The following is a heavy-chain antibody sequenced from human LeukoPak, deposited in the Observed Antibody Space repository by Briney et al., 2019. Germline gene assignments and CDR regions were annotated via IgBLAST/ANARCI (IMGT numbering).Heavy chain of an antibody. D-gene: IGHD1-26*01. CDR2: IYIGGSA. CDR3: ARDRNTGSSYENLFEY. V-gene: IGHV3-53*01. Sequence: PGGSLRLSCAASGFTVTSYYMSWVRQAPGKGLEWVSVIYIGGSAYYADSVRGRFTISRDNSKNTLYLQMNSLRAEDTSVYYCARDRNTGSSYENLFEYWGQGSLVTVS. CDR1: GFTVTSYY. J-gene: IGHJ4*02.